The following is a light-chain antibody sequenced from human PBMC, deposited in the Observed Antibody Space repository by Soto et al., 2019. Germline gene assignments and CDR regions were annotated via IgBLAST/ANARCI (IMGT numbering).Light chain of an antibody. CDR3: QQSYSTPWA. CDR2: AAS. Sequence: DIQMTQSPSSLSASVGDRVTITCRASQSISSYLNWYQQKPGKAPKLLIYAASSLQSGVPSRFRCSRSWTYFTLTISSLQPEDFATYYWQQSYSTPWAFGQGTKVEIK. V-gene: IGKV1-39*01. CDR1: QSISSY. J-gene: IGKJ1*01.